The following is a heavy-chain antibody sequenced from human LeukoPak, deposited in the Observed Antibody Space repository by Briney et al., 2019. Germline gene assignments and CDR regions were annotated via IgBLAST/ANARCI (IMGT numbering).Heavy chain of an antibody. Sequence: ASVKVSCKATSRISWVRQAPGQGLEWMGWIGTYGGDTYYAQKFQGRITVTIDTSTSTVYMELRNLRSGDTAVYYCVRDLWNFYDDSGYNRDFDSWGQGTLVTVSS. D-gene: IGHD3-22*01. CDR1: TSR. CDR3: VRDLWNFYDDSGYNRDFDS. J-gene: IGHJ5*01. V-gene: IGHV1-18*01. CDR2: IGTYGGDT.